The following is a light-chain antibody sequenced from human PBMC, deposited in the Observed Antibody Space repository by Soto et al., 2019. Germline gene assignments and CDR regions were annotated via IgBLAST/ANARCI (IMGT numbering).Light chain of an antibody. J-gene: IGKJ2*01. CDR2: DAS. CDR3: QQYDNLPYT. Sequence: IQXTQSPSSLSASVGDRVTITCQASQDXXNYLNWYQQKPGKAPKLPIYDASNLETGVPSRFSGSGSGTDFTFTISSLQPEDIATYDCQQYDNLPYTFGQGTKLEIK. CDR1: QDXXNY. V-gene: IGKV1-33*01.